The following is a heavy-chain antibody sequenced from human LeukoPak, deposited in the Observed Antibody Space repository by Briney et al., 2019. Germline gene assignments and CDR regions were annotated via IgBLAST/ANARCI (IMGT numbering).Heavy chain of an antibody. Sequence: MSSETLSLTCTVSGVSISSSNSYWGWIRQPPGKGLEWIGSIYYSGSTYYNPSLKSRVTISVDTSKNQFSLKLSSVAAADTAVYYCASIIQVATFVDYWGQGTLVTVSS. CDR3: ASIIQVATFVDY. CDR2: IYYSGST. D-gene: IGHD5-12*01. CDR1: GVSISSSNSY. V-gene: IGHV4-39*01. J-gene: IGHJ4*02.